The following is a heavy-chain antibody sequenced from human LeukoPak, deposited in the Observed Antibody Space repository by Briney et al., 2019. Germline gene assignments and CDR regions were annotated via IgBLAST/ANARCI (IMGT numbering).Heavy chain of an antibody. V-gene: IGHV5-51*01. Sequence: GESLKISCKASGYTFTSYWIAWVRQMPGKGLEWMGNIYPGDSDTRYTPSFQGQVTISADTSISTAYLQWNSLEASDTAMYYCARQAHFWSVSDYYYYMDVWGKGTTVIGSS. D-gene: IGHD3-3*02. CDR3: ARQAHFWSVSDYYYYMDV. J-gene: IGHJ6*03. CDR2: IYPGDSDT. CDR1: GYTFTSYW.